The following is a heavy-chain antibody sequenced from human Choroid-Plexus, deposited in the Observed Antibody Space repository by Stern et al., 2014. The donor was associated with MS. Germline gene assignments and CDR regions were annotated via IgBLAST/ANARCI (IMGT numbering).Heavy chain of an antibody. V-gene: IGHV4-39*01. CDR1: GGPISSSSYY. J-gene: IGHJ4*02. CDR2: IHYTGST. D-gene: IGHD1-26*01. CDR3: ASWVGARRRRFDY. Sequence: QLQLQESGPGLVKPSETLSLTCTVSGGPISSSSYYWGWIRQPPGKGLEXIGTIHYTGSTNYNPSLKSRVTFSVAMSRNQFSLNLGSVTAADTAVYYCASWVGARRRRFDYWGQGTLVTVSS.